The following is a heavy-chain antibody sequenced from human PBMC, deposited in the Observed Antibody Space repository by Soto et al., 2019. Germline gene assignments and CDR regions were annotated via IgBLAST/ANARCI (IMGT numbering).Heavy chain of an antibody. CDR1: GFTFSSYA. CDR2: ITGTGSTT. D-gene: IGHD3-22*01. CDR3: AKNVWGGYFDKTYYFDY. V-gene: IGHV3-23*01. J-gene: IGHJ4*02. Sequence: EVQLLESGGGVVQPGGSLRLSCAGSGFTFSSYALNWVRQAPGKGLEWVSAITGTGSTTYYADSVKGRFTISRDNSKDTMYLQMSSLRAEDTALYYCAKNVWGGYFDKTYYFDYWGQGSLVTVSS.